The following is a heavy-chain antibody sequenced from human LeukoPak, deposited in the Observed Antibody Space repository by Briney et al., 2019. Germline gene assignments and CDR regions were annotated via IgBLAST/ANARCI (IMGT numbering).Heavy chain of an antibody. CDR2: ISGGGGST. J-gene: IGHJ4*02. CDR3: ASKFVGY. V-gene: IGHV3-23*01. D-gene: IGHD3-16*01. Sequence: PGGSLRLSCAASGFTFSNYDMIWVRQAPGKGLELVSGISGGGGSTYYADSVKGRFTISRDNSKNTLYLQMNSLGAGDTAIYYCASKFVGYWGQGTLVTVSS. CDR1: GFTFSNYD.